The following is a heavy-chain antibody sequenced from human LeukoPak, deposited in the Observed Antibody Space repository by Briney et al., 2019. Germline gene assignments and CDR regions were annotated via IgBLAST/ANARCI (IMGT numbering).Heavy chain of an antibody. CDR2: IYYSGIT. V-gene: IGHV4-59*01. J-gene: IGHJ5*02. Sequence: SETLSLTCTVSGGSISSFYWSWIRQPPGKGLEWIGYIYYSGITNYNPSLKSRVTISVDTSKNQFSLKLSSVTAADTAVYYCARGRGGGGSSNNWFDPWGQGTLVTVSS. D-gene: IGHD2-15*01. CDR1: GGSISSFY. CDR3: ARGRGGGGSSNNWFDP.